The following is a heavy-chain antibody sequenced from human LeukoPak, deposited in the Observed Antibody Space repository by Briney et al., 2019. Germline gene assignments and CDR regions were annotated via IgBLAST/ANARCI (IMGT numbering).Heavy chain of an antibody. CDR3: AKYDIWSGYYMDV. J-gene: IGHJ6*03. CDR2: ISGYNGNT. D-gene: IGHD3/OR15-3a*01. V-gene: IGHV1-18*01. Sequence: ASVTVSCKASGYTFTTYGISWVRQAPGQGLEWMGWISGYNGNTNYAQKLQGRVTLTTDTSTSTAYMELRSLRSDDTAVYYCAKYDIWSGYYMDVWGKGTTVIVSS. CDR1: GYTFTTYG.